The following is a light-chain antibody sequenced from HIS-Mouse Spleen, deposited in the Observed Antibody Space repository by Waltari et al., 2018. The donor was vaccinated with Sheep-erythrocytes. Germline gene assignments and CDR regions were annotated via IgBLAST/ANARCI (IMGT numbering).Light chain of an antibody. Sequence: QSALTQPRSVSASPGQSGTISCTGTSSDVRGYNYHSWYQQHPGKAPKLMIYDGSKRPSGVPDRFSGSKSGNTASLTISGLQAEDEADYYCCSYAGSYNHVFATGTKVTVL. CDR3: CSYAGSYNHV. CDR2: DGS. V-gene: IGLV2-11*01. CDR1: SSDVRGYNY. J-gene: IGLJ1*01.